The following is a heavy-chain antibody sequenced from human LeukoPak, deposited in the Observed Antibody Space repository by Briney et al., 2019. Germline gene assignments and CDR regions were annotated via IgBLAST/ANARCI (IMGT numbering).Heavy chain of an antibody. D-gene: IGHD3-9*01. CDR1: GGSISSGGHS. J-gene: IGHJ4*02. CDR3: AREVNDILTGYYFDY. V-gene: IGHV4-30-2*01. Sequence: SETLSLTCTVSGGSISSGGHSWSWIRQPPGKGLEWIGYIYHSGSTYYNPSLKSRVTISVDRSKNQFSLKLSSVTAADTAVYYCAREVNDILTGYYFDYWGQGTLVTVSS. CDR2: IYHSGST.